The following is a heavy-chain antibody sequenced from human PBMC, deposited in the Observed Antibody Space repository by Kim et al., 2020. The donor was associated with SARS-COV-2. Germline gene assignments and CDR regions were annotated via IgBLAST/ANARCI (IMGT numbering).Heavy chain of an antibody. V-gene: IGHV3-11*06. J-gene: IGHJ4*02. CDR1: GFTFSDYY. CDR2: ISSSSSYT. CDR3: ARGGLQWLATFDY. D-gene: IGHD6-19*01. Sequence: GGSLRLSCAASGFTFSDYYMSWIRQAPGKGLEWVSYISSSSSYTNYADSVKGRFTISRDNAKNSLYLQMNSLRAEDTAVYYCARGGLQWLATFDYWGQGTLVTVSS.